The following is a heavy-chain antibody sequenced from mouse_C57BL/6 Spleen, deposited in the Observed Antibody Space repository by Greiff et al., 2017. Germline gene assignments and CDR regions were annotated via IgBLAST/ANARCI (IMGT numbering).Heavy chain of an antibody. J-gene: IGHJ4*01. CDR3: ARDYYSNYFYAMDY. V-gene: IGHV1-64*01. D-gene: IGHD2-5*01. Sequence: QVHVKQPGAELVKPGASVKLSCKASGYTFTSYWMHWVKQRPGQGLEWIGMIHPNSGSTNYNEKFKSKATLTVDKSSSTAYMQLSSLTSEDSAVYYCARDYYSNYFYAMDYWGQGTSVTVSS. CDR1: GYTFTSYW. CDR2: IHPNSGST.